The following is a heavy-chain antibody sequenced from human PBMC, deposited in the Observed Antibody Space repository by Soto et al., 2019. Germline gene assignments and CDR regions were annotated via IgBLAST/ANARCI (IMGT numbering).Heavy chain of an antibody. CDR2: IYYSGVT. Sequence: QVQLQESGPGLVRPSGTLSLTCTVCGDSINSNYCWTWVRQPPGKGLEWIAEIYYSGVTSYNPSLKSPVTRPMDKPKNQFCLNLTSVTAAATAMYYCARDTGWGLGYWGQGTLVTVSS. J-gene: IGHJ4*02. D-gene: IGHD6-19*01. CDR3: ARDTGWGLGY. CDR1: GDSINSNYC. V-gene: IGHV4-4*02.